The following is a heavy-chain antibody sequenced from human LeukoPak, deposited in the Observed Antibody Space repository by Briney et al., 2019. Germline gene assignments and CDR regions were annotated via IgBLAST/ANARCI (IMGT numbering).Heavy chain of an antibody. CDR1: GFIFGDYS. J-gene: IGHJ4*02. Sequence: GGSLRLSCAASGFIFGDYSMNWVRQPPGKGLEWISYIGIDSGNTKYADSVKGRFTISADNAKNSLYLQMNSLRVEDTAVYYCARDHNIAFDNWGQGTLVTVSS. V-gene: IGHV3-11*06. D-gene: IGHD2/OR15-2a*01. CDR3: ARDHNIAFDN. CDR2: IGIDSGNT.